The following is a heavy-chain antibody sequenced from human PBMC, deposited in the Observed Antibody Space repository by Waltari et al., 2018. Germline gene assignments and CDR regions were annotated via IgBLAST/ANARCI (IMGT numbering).Heavy chain of an antibody. J-gene: IGHJ4*02. D-gene: IGHD3-10*01. Sequence: QVQLQQCGAGLLKPSETLSLTCAVYGGSFSGYYWRWIRPPPGKGLEWIGEIKHSGSTNYNPSLKSRVTISVDTSKNQFSLKLSSVTAADTAVYYCARDLSRGSGSYRNDYWGQGTLVTVSS. CDR1: GGSFSGYY. CDR3: ARDLSRGSGSYRNDY. V-gene: IGHV4-34*01. CDR2: IKHSGST.